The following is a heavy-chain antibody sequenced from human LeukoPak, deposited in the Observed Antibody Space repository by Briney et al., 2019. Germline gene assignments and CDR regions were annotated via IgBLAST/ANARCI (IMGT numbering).Heavy chain of an antibody. J-gene: IGHJ4*02. Sequence: ALGKFTCKGAGYTFTRDYMQLVRQAAGQEFEWMGWINPNSGGTNYAQKFQGRVTMTRDTSISTAHMELSRLRSDDTAVYYCARANPLYCSSTTCLFDYWGQGTLVTVSS. D-gene: IGHD2-2*01. V-gene: IGHV1-2*02. CDR2: INPNSGGT. CDR3: ARANPLYCSSTTCLFDY. CDR1: GYTFTRDY.